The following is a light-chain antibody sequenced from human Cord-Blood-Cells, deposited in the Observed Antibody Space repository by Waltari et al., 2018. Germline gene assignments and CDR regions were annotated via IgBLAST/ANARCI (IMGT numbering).Light chain of an antibody. CDR1: QSVSSY. CDR3: QQRSNWLT. CDR2: DAS. J-gene: IGKJ4*01. V-gene: IGKV3-11*01. Sequence: EIVLTQSPATPSLFPGERATLSCRASQSVSSYLAWYQQKPGQAPRLLIYDASNRATGIPARFSGSGSGTDFTLTISSLEPEDFAVYYCQQRSNWLTFGGGTKVEIK.